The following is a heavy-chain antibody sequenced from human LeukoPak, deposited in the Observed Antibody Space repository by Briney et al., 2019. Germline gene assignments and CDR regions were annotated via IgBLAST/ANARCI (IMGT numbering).Heavy chain of an antibody. CDR2: INGDGRTT. D-gene: IGHD3-10*01. CDR3: AKDIGLLDYGSGSPYYYYYGMDV. CDR1: EFTFSKHW. Sequence: GGSLRLSCAASEFTFSKHWMHWVRQAPGKGLVWVSHINGDGRTTTYADSVKGRFTISRDNAKNSLYLQMNSLRAEDTALYYCAKDIGLLDYGSGSPYYYYYGMDVWGQGTTVTVSS. J-gene: IGHJ6*02. V-gene: IGHV3-74*01.